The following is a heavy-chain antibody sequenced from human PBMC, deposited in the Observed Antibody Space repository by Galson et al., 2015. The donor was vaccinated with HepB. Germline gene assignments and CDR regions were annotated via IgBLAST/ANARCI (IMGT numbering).Heavy chain of an antibody. CDR2: ISSSSSYT. CDR3: ARDRDIVGATTGAFDI. D-gene: IGHD1-26*01. V-gene: IGHV3-11*06. Sequence: SLRLSCAASGFTFSDYYMSWIRQAPGKGLEWVSYISSSSSYTNYADSVKGRFTISRDNAKNSLYLQMNSLRAEDTAVYYCARDRDIVGATTGAFDIWGQGTMVTVSS. J-gene: IGHJ3*02. CDR1: GFTFSDYY.